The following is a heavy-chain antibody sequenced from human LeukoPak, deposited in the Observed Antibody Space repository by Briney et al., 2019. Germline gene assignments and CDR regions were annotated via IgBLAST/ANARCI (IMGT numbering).Heavy chain of an antibody. V-gene: IGHV3-30*03. Sequence: GGSLRLSCAASGFTFSSYGMHWVRQAPGKGLEWVAVISYDGSNKYYADSVKGRFTISRDNSKNTLYLQMNSLRAEDTAVYYCARSSGGVISRAPFDYWGQGTLVTVSS. J-gene: IGHJ4*02. D-gene: IGHD3-10*01. CDR3: ARSSGGVISRAPFDY. CDR2: ISYDGSNK. CDR1: GFTFSSYG.